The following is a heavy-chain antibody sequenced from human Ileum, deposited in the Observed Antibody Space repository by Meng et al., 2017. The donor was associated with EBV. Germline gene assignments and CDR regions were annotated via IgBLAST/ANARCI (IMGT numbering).Heavy chain of an antibody. Sequence: VQCVAALRNVCATTKISCKCTDDSSCVGSAHGVRQAPGEGLVWMGGYDPELRKLHAAQKFQGRVTLTKDKSTNTAYITLSNVRSEDAATYFCVWYTFDHWGQGTLVTVSS. V-gene: IGHV1-24*01. D-gene: IGHD2-2*02. CDR1: DDSSCVGS. CDR3: VWYTFDH. J-gene: IGHJ4*02. CDR2: YDPELRKL.